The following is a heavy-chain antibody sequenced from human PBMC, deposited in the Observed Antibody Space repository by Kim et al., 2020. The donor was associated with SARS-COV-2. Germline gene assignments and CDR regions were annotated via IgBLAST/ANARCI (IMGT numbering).Heavy chain of an antibody. CDR1: GYSFTSYW. D-gene: IGHD2-2*01. J-gene: IGHJ6*02. V-gene: IGHV5-10-1*01. Sequence: GESLKISCKGSGYSFTSYWISWVRQMPGKGLEWMGRIDPSDSYTNYSPSFQGHVTISADKSISTAYLQWSSLKASDTAMYYCARPSGIGYCSSTSCLKVYGMDVWGQGTTVTVSS. CDR2: IDPSDSYT. CDR3: ARPSGIGYCSSTSCLKVYGMDV.